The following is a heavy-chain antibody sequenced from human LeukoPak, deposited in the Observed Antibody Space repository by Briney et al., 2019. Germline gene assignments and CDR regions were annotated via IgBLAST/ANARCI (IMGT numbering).Heavy chain of an antibody. J-gene: IGHJ4*02. D-gene: IGHD6-19*01. Sequence: QPGRSLRLSCAASGVSFSSYGFHWVRQAPGKGLEWVAVIWHDGSAEFYVDSVKGRFSISRDDSKNTVYLQMNSLRAEDTGLYYCAKDSRGGWTGYFDSWGQGTLVTVSS. CDR3: AKDSRGGWTGYFDS. CDR1: GVSFSSYG. CDR2: IWHDGSAE. V-gene: IGHV3-33*06.